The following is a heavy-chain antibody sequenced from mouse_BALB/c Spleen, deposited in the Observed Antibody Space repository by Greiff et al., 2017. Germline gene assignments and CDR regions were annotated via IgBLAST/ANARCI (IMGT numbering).Heavy chain of an antibody. Sequence: ESGPGLVKPSQSLSLTCSVTGYSITSGYYWNWIRQFPGNKLEWMGYISYDGSNNYNPSLKNRISITRDTSKNQFFLKLNSVTTEDTATYYCARGGPHFDYWGQGTTLTVSS. CDR2: ISYDGSN. V-gene: IGHV3-6*02. D-gene: IGHD3-1*01. J-gene: IGHJ2*01. CDR3: ARGGPHFDY. CDR1: GYSITSGYY.